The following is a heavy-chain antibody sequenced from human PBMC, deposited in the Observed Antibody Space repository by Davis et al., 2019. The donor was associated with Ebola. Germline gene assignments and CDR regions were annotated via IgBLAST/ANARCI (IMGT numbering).Heavy chain of an antibody. D-gene: IGHD1-26*01. CDR2: INDYESDI. V-gene: IGHV3-74*01. CDR1: GFTFSSYW. J-gene: IGHJ5*02. Sequence: PGGSLRLSCAASGFTFSSYWMNWVRRARGEGLVWVSRINDYESDINYADSVKGRFTISRDNAKNTLYLQMNSLRAADTAVYYCVRGRIVGETVGGWFDPWGQGTLVTVSS. CDR3: VRGRIVGETVGGWFDP.